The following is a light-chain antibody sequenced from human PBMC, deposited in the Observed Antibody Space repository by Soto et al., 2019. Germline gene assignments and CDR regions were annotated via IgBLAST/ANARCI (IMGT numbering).Light chain of an antibody. CDR2: RNN. CDR1: SSNIGSNY. Sequence: QSVLTQPPSASGTPGQRVTISCSGSSSNIGSNYVYWYQQLPGTAPKLLIYRNNQRPSGVPDRFSGSNSGTSASLAISGLRSEDEADYYCAAWDDSLSANYVFGTGTKVTVL. J-gene: IGLJ1*01. V-gene: IGLV1-47*01. CDR3: AAWDDSLSANYV.